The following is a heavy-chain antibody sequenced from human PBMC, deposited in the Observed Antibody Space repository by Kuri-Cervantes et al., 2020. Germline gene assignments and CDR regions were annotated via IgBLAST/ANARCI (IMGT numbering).Heavy chain of an antibody. D-gene: IGHD1-26*01. CDR2: ISWNSGSI. CDR3: AKGSAVGATVRPYYFDY. Sequence: SLKISCAASGFTFDDYAMHWVRQAPGKGLEWVSGISWNSGSIGYADSVKGRFTISRDNAKNSLYLQMNSLRAEDTALYYCAKGSAVGATVRPYYFDYWGQGTRGTDSS. J-gene: IGHJ4*02. CDR1: GFTFDDYA. V-gene: IGHV3-9*01.